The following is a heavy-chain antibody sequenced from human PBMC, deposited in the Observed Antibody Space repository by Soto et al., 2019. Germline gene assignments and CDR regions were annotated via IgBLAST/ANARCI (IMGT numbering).Heavy chain of an antibody. CDR2: IYYSGST. CDR3: ARVPGSGSDYGWFDP. D-gene: IGHD3-10*01. J-gene: IGHJ5*02. V-gene: IGHV4-59*01. Sequence: QVQLQESGPGLVKPSETLSLTCTVSGGSISRYYWNWIRQPPGKGLEWIGYIYYSGSTNYNPSLMCRVTTSVDTSENQFSLKLSPVTAADTAVYYCARVPGSGSDYGWFDPWGQGTLVTVSS. CDR1: GGSISRYY.